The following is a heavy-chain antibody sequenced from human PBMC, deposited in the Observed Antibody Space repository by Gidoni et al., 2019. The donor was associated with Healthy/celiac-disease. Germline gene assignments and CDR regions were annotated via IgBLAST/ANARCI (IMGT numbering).Heavy chain of an antibody. Sequence: EVQLVESGGGLVKPGGSLRLSCAASGFTFSVYSMNWVRQAPGKGREWVSSISSSSSYIYYADSVKGRFTISRDNAKNSLYLQMNSLRAEDTAVYYCARDPRTTVTTPYFDYWGQGTLVTVSS. V-gene: IGHV3-21*01. J-gene: IGHJ4*02. CDR3: ARDPRTTVTTPYFDY. CDR1: GFTFSVYS. CDR2: ISSSSSYI. D-gene: IGHD4-17*01.